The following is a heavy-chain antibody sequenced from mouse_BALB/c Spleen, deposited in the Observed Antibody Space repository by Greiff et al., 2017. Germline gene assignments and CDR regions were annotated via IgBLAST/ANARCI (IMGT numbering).Heavy chain of an antibody. D-gene: IGHD4-1*01. CDR1: GYTFTSYY. J-gene: IGHJ3*01. CDR2: INPSNGGT. CDR3: TLGAWFAY. Sequence: VQLQQPGAELVKPGASVKLSCKASGYTFTSYYMYWVKQRPGQGLEWIGGINPSNGGTNFNEKFKSKATLTVDKSSSTAYMQLSSLTSEDSADYYCTLGAWFAYWGQGTLVTVSA. V-gene: IGHV1S81*02.